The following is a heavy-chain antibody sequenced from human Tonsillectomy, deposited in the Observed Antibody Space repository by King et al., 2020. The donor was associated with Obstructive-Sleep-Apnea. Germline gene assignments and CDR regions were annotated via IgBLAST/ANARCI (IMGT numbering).Heavy chain of an antibody. CDR3: TTRGGSYCSGGSCYPYDY. D-gene: IGHD2-15*01. Sequence: VQLVESGGGLVKPGGSLRLSCAASGFTFSNAWMSWVRQAPGKGLEWVGRIKSKTDGGTTDYAAPVKGRFTISRDDSKNTLSLQMNSLKTEDTAVYYCTTRGGSYCSGGSCYPYDYWGQGTLVTVSS. V-gene: IGHV3-15*01. CDR2: IKSKTDGGTT. CDR1: GFTFSNAW. J-gene: IGHJ4*02.